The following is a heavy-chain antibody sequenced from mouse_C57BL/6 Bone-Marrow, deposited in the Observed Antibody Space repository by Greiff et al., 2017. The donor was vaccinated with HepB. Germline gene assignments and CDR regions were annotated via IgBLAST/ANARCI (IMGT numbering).Heavy chain of an antibody. CDR2: IWWDDDK. V-gene: IGHV8-8*01. J-gene: IGHJ4*01. Sequence: QVTLKVSGPGILQPSQTLSLTCSFSGFSLSTFGMGVGWIRQPSGKGLEWLAHIWWDDDKYYNPALKSRLTISKDTSKNQVFLKIANVYTADTATYYGARVYYGYDGDYYAMDYWGQGTSVTVSS. D-gene: IGHD2-2*01. CDR1: GFSLSTFGMG. CDR3: ARVYYGYDGDYYAMDY.